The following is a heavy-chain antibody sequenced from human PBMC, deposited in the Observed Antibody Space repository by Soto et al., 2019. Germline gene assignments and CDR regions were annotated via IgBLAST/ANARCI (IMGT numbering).Heavy chain of an antibody. V-gene: IGHV3-30*18. J-gene: IGHJ6*02. CDR3: AKDVQLALLWFGELSRNYYYYYGMDV. CDR2: ISYDGSNK. CDR1: GFTFSSYG. D-gene: IGHD3-10*01. Sequence: GGSLRLSCAASGFTFSSYGMHWVRQAPGKGLEWVAVISYDGSNKYYADSVKGRFTISRDNSKNTLYLQMNSLRAEDTAVYYCAKDVQLALLWFGELSRNYYYYYGMDVWGQGTTVTVSS.